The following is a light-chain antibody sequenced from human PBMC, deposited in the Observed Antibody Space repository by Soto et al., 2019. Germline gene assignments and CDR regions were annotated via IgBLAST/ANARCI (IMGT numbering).Light chain of an antibody. CDR2: AAS. CDR3: QHSYTTPWT. J-gene: IGKJ1*01. CDR1: QSINRF. Sequence: DIQMTQSPSSLSASVGDRVTITCRASQSINRFLNWYKQKPGKGPELLIYAASNLHSGVPSRFSGSGSGTDFTLTISSLQSEDFATYFCQHSYTTPWTFGQGTKVEI. V-gene: IGKV1-39*01.